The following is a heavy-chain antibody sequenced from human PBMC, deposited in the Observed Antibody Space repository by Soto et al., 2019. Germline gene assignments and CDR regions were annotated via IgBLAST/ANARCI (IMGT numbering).Heavy chain of an antibody. J-gene: IGHJ4*02. V-gene: IGHV3-23*01. D-gene: IGHD5-12*01. CDR1: GFTFSNYA. Sequence: EVQLLDSGGGLVQPGGSLRLSCAASGFTFSNYAMNWVRQAPGKGLDWVSAISASGGSTYYADSVKGRFTISRDNSKNTLYLQMSSLRAEDTAVYYCAKGPLVSGYDLDYWGQGTLVTVSS. CDR3: AKGPLVSGYDLDY. CDR2: ISASGGST.